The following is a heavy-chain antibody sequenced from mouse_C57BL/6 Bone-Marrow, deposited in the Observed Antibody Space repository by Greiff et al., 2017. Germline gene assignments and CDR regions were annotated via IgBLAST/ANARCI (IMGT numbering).Heavy chain of an antibody. J-gene: IGHJ4*01. CDR1: GYTFTNYW. Sequence: QVQLQQSGAELVRPGTSVKMSCKASGYTFTNYWIGWAKPRPGHGLEWIGDIYPGGGYTNYNEKFKGKATLTADKSSSTAYMQFSSLTSEDSAIYYCARGGYGGYAMDYWGQGTSVTVSS. CDR2: IYPGGGYT. D-gene: IGHD1-2*01. V-gene: IGHV1-63*01. CDR3: ARGGYGGYAMDY.